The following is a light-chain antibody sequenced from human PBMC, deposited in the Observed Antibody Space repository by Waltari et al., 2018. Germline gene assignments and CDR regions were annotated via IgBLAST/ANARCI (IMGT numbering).Light chain of an antibody. V-gene: IGLV2-14*01. Sequence: QSALTQPASVSGSPGQSITISCTGTSSDVGGYNSVSWYQQHPGKAPKLMIYEVSNRPSGVSNRFSGSKSGNTASLTISGLQAEDEAYYYCSSYTSNSLSWVFGGGTKLTVL. CDR2: EVS. CDR1: SSDVGGYNS. CDR3: SSYTSNSLSWV. J-gene: IGLJ3*02.